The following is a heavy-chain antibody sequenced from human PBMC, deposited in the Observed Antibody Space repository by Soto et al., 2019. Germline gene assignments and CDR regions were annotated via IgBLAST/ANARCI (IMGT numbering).Heavy chain of an antibody. D-gene: IGHD2-8*01. CDR3: ARGGDIVLILEY. CDR1: GGSISSGGYS. CDR2: IYHSVST. Sequence: SETLSLTCAVSGGSISSGGYSCSWIRQPPGKGLEWIGYIYHSVSTYYNPSLKSRVTISVDRSKNQFSLKLSSVTAADTAVYYCARGGDIVLILEYWGQGTMVTVSS. J-gene: IGHJ4*02. V-gene: IGHV4-30-2*01.